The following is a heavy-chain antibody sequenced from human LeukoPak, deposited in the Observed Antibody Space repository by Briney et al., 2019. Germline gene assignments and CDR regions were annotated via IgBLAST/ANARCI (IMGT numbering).Heavy chain of an antibody. V-gene: IGHV3-11*06. Sequence: GGSLRLSCAASGFTFSDYYMSWIRQAPGKGLEWVSYISSSSSYTNYADSVKGRFTISRDNAKNSLYLQMNSLRAEDTAVYYCARERRGAAAGTLHYFDYWGQGTLVTVSS. CDR3: ARERRGAAAGTLHYFDY. D-gene: IGHD6-13*01. CDR2: ISSSSSYT. CDR1: GFTFSDYY. J-gene: IGHJ4*02.